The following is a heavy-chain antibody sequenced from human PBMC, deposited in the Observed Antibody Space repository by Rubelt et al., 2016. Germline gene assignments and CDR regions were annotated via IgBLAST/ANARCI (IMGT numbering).Heavy chain of an antibody. J-gene: IGHJ4*02. V-gene: IGHV1-3*01. D-gene: IGHD6-6*01. CDR3: AGVGALAARKIYYFDY. CDR1: GYTFTSYA. Sequence: QVQLVQSGAEVKKPGASVKVSCKASGYTFTSYARHWVRQAPGQRLEWMGWINAGTGNTKYSQKFQGRVTSTRGTSARTAYSELGGRTTEDTAVYYCAGVGALAARKIYYFDYWGQGTLVTVSS. CDR2: INAGTGNT.